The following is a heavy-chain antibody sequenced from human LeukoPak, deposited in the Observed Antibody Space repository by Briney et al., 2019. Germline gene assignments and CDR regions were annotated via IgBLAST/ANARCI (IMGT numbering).Heavy chain of an antibody. Sequence: SETLSLTCTVSGYSISSGYYWGWIRQPPGKGLEWIGSIYHSGSTYYNPSLKSRVTISVDTSKNQFSLKLSSVTAADTAVYYCARTVEMATITWYYYDYYMDVWGKGTTVIISS. V-gene: IGHV4-38-2*02. CDR1: GYSISSGYY. CDR2: IYHSGST. J-gene: IGHJ6*03. D-gene: IGHD5-24*01. CDR3: ARTVEMATITWYYYDYYMDV.